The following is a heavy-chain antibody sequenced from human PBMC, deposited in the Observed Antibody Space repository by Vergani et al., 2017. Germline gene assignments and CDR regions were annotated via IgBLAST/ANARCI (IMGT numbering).Heavy chain of an antibody. CDR1: GFTFSSYG. CDR2: IWYDGSNK. J-gene: IGHJ3*02. Sequence: QVQLVESGGGVVQPGRSLRLSCAASGFTFSSYGMHWVRQAPGKGLEWVAVIWYDGSNKYYADSVKGRFTISRDNSKNTLYLQMNSLRAEDTAVYYCARDLGYCSSTSCLSDAFDIWGQGTMVTVSS. CDR3: ARDLGYCSSTSCLSDAFDI. D-gene: IGHD2-2*01. V-gene: IGHV3-33*01.